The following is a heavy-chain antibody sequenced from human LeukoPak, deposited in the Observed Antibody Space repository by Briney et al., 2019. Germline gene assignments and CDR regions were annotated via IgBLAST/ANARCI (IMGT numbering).Heavy chain of an antibody. J-gene: IGHJ5*02. Sequence: GGSLRLSCAASGFTFSSYGMHWVRQAPGKGLEWVAFIRYDGSNKYYADSVKGRFTISRDNSKNTLYLQMNSLRAEDTAVYYCARSGIVATIMAWFDPWGQGTLVTVSS. CDR3: ARSGIVATIMAWFDP. CDR2: IRYDGSNK. D-gene: IGHD5-12*01. CDR1: GFTFSSYG. V-gene: IGHV3-30*02.